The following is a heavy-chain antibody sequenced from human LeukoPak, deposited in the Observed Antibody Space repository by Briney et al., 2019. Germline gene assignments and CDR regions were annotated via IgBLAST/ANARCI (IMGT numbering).Heavy chain of an antibody. Sequence: PGGSLRLSCTVSGFTVSSNSMSWVRQAPGKGLEWVSFIYSDNTHYSDSVKGRFTISRDNSKNTLYLQMNSLRAEDTAVYYCARGLLSGGYYNRILHNRKYYFDYWGQGTLVTVSS. CDR1: GFTVSSNS. CDR2: IYSDNT. V-gene: IGHV3-53*01. CDR3: ARGLLSGGYYNRILHNRKYYFDY. J-gene: IGHJ4*02. D-gene: IGHD1-26*01.